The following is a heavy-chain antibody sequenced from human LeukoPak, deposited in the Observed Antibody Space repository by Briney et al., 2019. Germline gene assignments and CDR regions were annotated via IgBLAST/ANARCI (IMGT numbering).Heavy chain of an antibody. CDR3: ARRGLYDSSGYLNY. CDR1: GFTFSNYA. V-gene: IGHV3-23*01. J-gene: IGHJ4*02. CDR2: ISGSGGST. Sequence: GGSLRLSCAASGFTFSNYAMSWVRQAPGKGLEWVSAISGSGGSTYYADSVKGRFTISRDNSKNTLYLQMNSLRAEDTAVYYCARRGLYDSSGYLNYWGQGTLVTVSS. D-gene: IGHD3-22*01.